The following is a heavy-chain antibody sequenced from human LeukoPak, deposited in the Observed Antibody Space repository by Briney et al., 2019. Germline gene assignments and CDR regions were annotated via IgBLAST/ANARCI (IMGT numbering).Heavy chain of an antibody. CDR1: GFTFSSYA. Sequence: GGSLRLSCAASGFTFSSYAMRWVRRAPGKGLEWVSAISGSGGSTHYADSVKGRFTISRDNSKYTLYLAMNTLRAEDTAVYYCAKDSLEYGSTFWGVYDAFDVWGQGTMVTVSS. J-gene: IGHJ3*01. CDR2: ISGSGGST. CDR3: AKDSLEYGSTFWGVYDAFDV. V-gene: IGHV3-23*01. D-gene: IGHD3-16*01.